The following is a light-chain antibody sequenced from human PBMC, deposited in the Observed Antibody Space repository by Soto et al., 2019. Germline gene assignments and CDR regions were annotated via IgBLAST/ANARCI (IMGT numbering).Light chain of an antibody. CDR2: KAS. Sequence: DIQMTQSPSTLSASIGARITITCRASQSVSYWLAWYQQKPGKAPKLLIYKASSLHSGVPSRFSGSGSGTEFTLTISSLQPDDFATYYCQQYNSYPWTFGQGTKVEIK. CDR1: QSVSYW. V-gene: IGKV1-5*03. CDR3: QQYNSYPWT. J-gene: IGKJ1*01.